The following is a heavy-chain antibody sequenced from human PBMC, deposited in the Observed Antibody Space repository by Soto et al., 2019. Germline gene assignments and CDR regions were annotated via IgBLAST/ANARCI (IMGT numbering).Heavy chain of an antibody. Sequence: SETLSLTCAVYGGSFSGYYWSWIRQPPGKGLEWIGEINHSGSTNYNPSLKSRVTISVDTSKNQFSLKLSSVTAADTAVYYCEIGSSLYYYGSGSYYRSRSHFDYWGQGTLVTVSS. J-gene: IGHJ4*02. V-gene: IGHV4-34*01. CDR3: EIGSSLYYYGSGSYYRSRSHFDY. D-gene: IGHD3-10*01. CDR1: GGSFSGYY. CDR2: INHSGST.